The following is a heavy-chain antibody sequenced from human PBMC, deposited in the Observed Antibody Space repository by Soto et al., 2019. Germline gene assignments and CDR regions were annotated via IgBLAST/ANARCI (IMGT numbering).Heavy chain of an antibody. CDR2: ISWDSGSI. CDR3: AKIVTRHSLVPVFDQ. J-gene: IGHJ4*02. CDR1: GFRFDEYA. V-gene: IGHV3-9*01. Sequence: QLVESGGGLVQPGRSLRLSCVASGFRFDEYAIHWVRQAPRKGLEWVSGISWDSGSINYAGSVRGRFTVSRDNAKNSLYLHMTSLRSEDTAFYYCAKIVTRHSLVPVFDQWGQGALVSVSS. D-gene: IGHD2-21*01.